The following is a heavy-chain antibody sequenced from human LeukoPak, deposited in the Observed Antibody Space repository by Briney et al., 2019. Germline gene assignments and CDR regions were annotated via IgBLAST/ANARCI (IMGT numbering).Heavy chain of an antibody. CDR3: ARAPVGHPGWFDP. V-gene: IGHV1-2*04. CDR2: INPNSGGT. J-gene: IGHJ5*02. D-gene: IGHD1-26*01. CDR1: GYTFTGYY. Sequence: GASVKVSCKASGYTFTGYYMHWVRQAPGQGLEWMGWINPNSGGTNYAQKFQGWVTMTRDTSTSTVYMELSSLRSEDTAVYYCARAPVGHPGWFDPWGQGTLITVSS.